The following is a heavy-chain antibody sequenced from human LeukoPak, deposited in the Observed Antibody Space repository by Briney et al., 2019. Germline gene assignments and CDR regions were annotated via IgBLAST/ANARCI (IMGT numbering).Heavy chain of an antibody. CDR2: INHSGST. V-gene: IGHV4-34*01. CDR3: ARGGLKGYSSSWYAADY. CDR1: GGSFSGYY. J-gene: IGHJ4*02. D-gene: IGHD6-13*01. Sequence: PSETLSLTCAVYGGSFSGYYWSWIRQPPGKGLEWIGEINHSGSTNYNPSLKSRVTISVDTPKNQFSLKLSSVTAADTAVYYCARGGLKGYSSSWYAADYWGQGTLVTVSS.